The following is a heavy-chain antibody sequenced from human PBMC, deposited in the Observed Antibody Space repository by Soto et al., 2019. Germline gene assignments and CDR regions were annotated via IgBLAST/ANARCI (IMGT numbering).Heavy chain of an antibody. D-gene: IGHD2-2*01. CDR3: ARRQGGYCSSTACMGWFDP. J-gene: IGHJ5*02. CDR2: IYPADSDT. Sequence: GESLKISCRGSEYSFTSYWIAWVRQMPGKGLEWMGIIYPADSDTRYSPSFQGQVTISADKSVSTAYLQWSSLKASDTAIYYCARRQGGYCSSTACMGWFDPWGQGTLGTVSS. CDR1: EYSFTSYW. V-gene: IGHV5-51*01.